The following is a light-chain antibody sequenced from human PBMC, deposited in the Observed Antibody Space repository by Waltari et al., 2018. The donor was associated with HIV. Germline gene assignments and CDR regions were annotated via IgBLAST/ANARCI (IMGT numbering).Light chain of an antibody. V-gene: IGLV1-47*01. CDR1: SSTIGSNY. Sequence: QSVLTQPPSASGTPGQRVTISCSGSSSTIGSNYVYWYQQLPGTAPKLLIDRNNQRPSGVPDRFSCSKSGTSASLAISGLRSEDEADYYCAAWDDSLSGPNWVCGGGTKLTVL. CDR3: AAWDDSLSGPNWV. J-gene: IGLJ3*02. CDR2: RNN.